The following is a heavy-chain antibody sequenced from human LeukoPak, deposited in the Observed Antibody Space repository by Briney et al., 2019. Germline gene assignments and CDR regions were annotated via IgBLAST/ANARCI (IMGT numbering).Heavy chain of an antibody. J-gene: IGHJ5*02. CDR3: ARGYCSGGSCYDNWFDP. V-gene: IGHV1-18*01. CDR2: ISAYNGNT. Sequence: ASVKVSCKASGYTFTSYGISWVRQAPGQGLEWMGWISAYNGNTNYAQKFQGRVTITRNTSISTAYMELSSLRSEDTAVYYCARGYCSGGSCYDNWFDPWGQGTLVTVSS. CDR1: GYTFTSYG. D-gene: IGHD2-15*01.